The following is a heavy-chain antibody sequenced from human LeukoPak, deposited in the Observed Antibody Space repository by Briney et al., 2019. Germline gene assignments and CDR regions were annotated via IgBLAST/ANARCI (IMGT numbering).Heavy chain of an antibody. CDR2: ISYDGSNK. D-gene: IGHD6-13*01. CDR3: AKRGLAAAGTWVDY. J-gene: IGHJ4*02. Sequence: PGGSLRLSCAASGFTFSSYSMNWVRQAPGKGLEWVAVISYDGSNKYYADSVKGRFTISRDNSKNTLYLQMNSLRAEDTAVYYCAKRGLAAAGTWVDYWGQGTLVTVSS. V-gene: IGHV3-30*18. CDR1: GFTFSSYS.